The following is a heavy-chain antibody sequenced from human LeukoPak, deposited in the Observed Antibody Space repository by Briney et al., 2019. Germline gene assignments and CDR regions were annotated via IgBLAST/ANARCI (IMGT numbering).Heavy chain of an antibody. J-gene: IGHJ4*02. D-gene: IGHD3-10*01. CDR1: GVSISSSSYY. Sequence: SETLSLTCTVSGVSISSSSYYWGWIRQPPGKGLEWIGSIYYSGSTYYNPSLKSRVTISVDTSKNQFSLKLSSVTAADTAVYYCARVSMYYYGSGSYYNPLYYFDYWGQGTLVTVSS. CDR2: IYYSGST. CDR3: ARVSMYYYGSGSYYNPLYYFDY. V-gene: IGHV4-39*07.